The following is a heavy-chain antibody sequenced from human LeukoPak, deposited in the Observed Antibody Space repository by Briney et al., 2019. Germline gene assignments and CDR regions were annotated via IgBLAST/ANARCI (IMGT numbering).Heavy chain of an antibody. CDR1: GFTFSNFH. Sequence: PGGSLRLSCAASGFTFSNFHMTWVRQSPGKGLEWVSAISDSGGNTWYADSVKGRFTISRDNSKNTVYLQMNSLRAEDTAVYYCARITCYDFWSGSESGWFDPWGQGTLVTVSS. D-gene: IGHD3-3*01. CDR3: ARITCYDFWSGSESGWFDP. V-gene: IGHV3-23*01. J-gene: IGHJ5*02. CDR2: ISDSGGNT.